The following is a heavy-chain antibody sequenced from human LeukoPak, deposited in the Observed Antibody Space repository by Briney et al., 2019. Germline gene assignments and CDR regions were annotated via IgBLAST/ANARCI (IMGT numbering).Heavy chain of an antibody. CDR1: GYTFTGYY. V-gene: IGHV1-2*02. CDR3: ARINSSRWYDF. D-gene: IGHD6-13*01. Sequence: ASVKVSCKASGYTFTGYYMHWVRHAPGQGLEWMGWINPNIGDTNYAQKFQGRVTMTRDTSISTAYMELSRLRFDDTAVYYCARINSSRWYDFWGRGTLVTVSS. CDR2: INPNIGDT. J-gene: IGHJ4*02.